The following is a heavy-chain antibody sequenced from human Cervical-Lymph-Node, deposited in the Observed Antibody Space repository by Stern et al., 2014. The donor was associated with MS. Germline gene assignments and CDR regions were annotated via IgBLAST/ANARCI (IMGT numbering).Heavy chain of an antibody. CDR3: AHRTAGPFDY. V-gene: IGHV2-5*02. CDR2: IYWDDQK. CDR1: GFSLSTSGLG. Sequence: QVTLRESGPALVKPTQTLTLTCTFSGFSLSTSGLGVGWIRQPQGEALEWLAYIYWDDQKLYSPSLKSRLTITKDTSKNQVVLTLTNVDPVDTATYYCAHRTAGPFDYWGQGTLVTVSS. J-gene: IGHJ4*02.